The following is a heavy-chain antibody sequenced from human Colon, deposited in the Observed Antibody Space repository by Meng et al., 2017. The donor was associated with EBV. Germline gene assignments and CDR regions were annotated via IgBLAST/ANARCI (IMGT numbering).Heavy chain of an antibody. CDR1: GDSISGSGDY. Sequence: EAGPGLVRPSGTLSLACSVSGDSISGSGDYWGGVRPPPGKGLEWIGNIYYTGSTYYNPSLKSRVTISVDTSKNQFSLKVTSMTAADTAVYYCARDGPLLWGPGTLVTVSS. V-gene: IGHV4-39*07. J-gene: IGHJ4*02. CDR3: ARDGPLL. CDR2: IYYTGST.